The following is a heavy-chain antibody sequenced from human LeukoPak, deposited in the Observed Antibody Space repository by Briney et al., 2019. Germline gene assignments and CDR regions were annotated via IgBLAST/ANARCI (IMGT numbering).Heavy chain of an antibody. V-gene: IGHV3-7*01. D-gene: IGHD1-7*01. Sequence: PGGSLRLSCVASGFTFSSHWVSWVRQAPGKGLEWLANLNQDASASYYVDSVKGRFAISRDNAENSLYLQMSNLRAEDTAVYYCATSADSPGNSWGQGTLITVSS. CDR3: ATSADSPGNS. CDR2: LNQDASAS. CDR1: GFTFSSHW. J-gene: IGHJ1*01.